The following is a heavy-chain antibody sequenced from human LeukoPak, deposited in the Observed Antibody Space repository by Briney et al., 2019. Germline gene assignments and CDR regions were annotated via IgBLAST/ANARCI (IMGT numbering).Heavy chain of an antibody. CDR1: GFTFNDAW. CDR2: IKSRTDGGTT. D-gene: IGHD6-19*01. V-gene: IGHV3-15*01. Sequence: PGESLRLSCAASGFTFNDAWMSWVRQTPGKGLEWVGRIKSRTDGGTTDYAAPVKGRFTISRDDSKDTLYLEMNSLKTEDTAMYYCTSSSAEEWLFDYWGLGTLVTVSS. J-gene: IGHJ4*02. CDR3: TSSSAEEWLFDY.